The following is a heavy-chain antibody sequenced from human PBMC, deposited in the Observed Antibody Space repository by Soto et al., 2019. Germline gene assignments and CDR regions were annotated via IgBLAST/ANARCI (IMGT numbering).Heavy chain of an antibody. CDR2: INPSGGRT. D-gene: IGHD3-10*01. V-gene: IGHV1-46*01. Sequence: QVQLVQSGAEVKRPGASVTVACKASGYTFTTHYMHWVRQAPGQGLEWMGIINPSGGRTTYALKFQGRVSLTSDTSTNTVYMELSSLGSEDTAVYYCARAGENYGSGTSSPPLRYYFNSWGQGTLVTVSS. J-gene: IGHJ4*02. CDR1: GYTFTTHY. CDR3: ARAGENYGSGTSSPPLRYYFNS.